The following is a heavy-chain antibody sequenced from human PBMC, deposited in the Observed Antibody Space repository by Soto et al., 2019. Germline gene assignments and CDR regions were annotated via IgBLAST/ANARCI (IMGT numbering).Heavy chain of an antibody. CDR2: IHHSGST. V-gene: IGHV4-4*02. D-gene: IGHD3-10*01. Sequence: SETLSLTCAVSGGSISSSNWWNWVRQPPGKGLEWIGEIHHSGSTNYYPSFERRVAMSVDTSRNQFSLKLTSVTAADTAVYFCARLVYDPRLNYMYFDFWGPGTLVTVSS. J-gene: IGHJ4*02. CDR3: ARLVYDPRLNYMYFDF. CDR1: GGSISSSNW.